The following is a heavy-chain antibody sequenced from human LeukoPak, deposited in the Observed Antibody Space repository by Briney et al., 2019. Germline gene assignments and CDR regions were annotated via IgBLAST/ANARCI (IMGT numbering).Heavy chain of an antibody. D-gene: IGHD5-12*01. V-gene: IGHV3-30*02. J-gene: IGHJ4*02. CDR3: AKETRGSYSDY. CDR1: VFTFSSSG. CDR2: ISYDGSNR. Sequence: GGSLRLSCAASVFTFSSSGMHWVRQAPGKGLEWVAFISYDGSNRYYADSVKGRFTISRDNSKNTLYLQMNSLRAEDTAVYYCAKETRGSYSDYWGQGTLVTVPS.